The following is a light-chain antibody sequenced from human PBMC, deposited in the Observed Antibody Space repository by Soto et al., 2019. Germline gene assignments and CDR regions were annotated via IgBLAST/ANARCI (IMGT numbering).Light chain of an antibody. CDR3: QQHNSWPWT. CDR2: GTS. CDR1: QSVGDNY. J-gene: IGKJ1*01. V-gene: IGKV3-15*01. Sequence: EIVLTQSPGTLSFSPGERATLSCRASQSVGDNYLAWYQQKPGQAPRLLIYGTSTRITGIPARFSGSVSGTEFTLTISSLQSEDGAVYDGQQHNSWPWTFGQGTKVDIK.